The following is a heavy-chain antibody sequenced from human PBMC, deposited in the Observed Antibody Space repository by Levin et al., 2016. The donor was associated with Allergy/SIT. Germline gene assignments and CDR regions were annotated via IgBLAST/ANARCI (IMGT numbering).Heavy chain of an antibody. V-gene: IGHV3-7*01. CDR2: IKQDGSEK. D-gene: IGHD3-10*01. J-gene: IGHJ4*02. Sequence: WIRQPPGKGLEWVANIKQDGSEKYYVDSVKGRFTISRDNAKNSLYLQMNSLRAEDTAVYYCARDPYRRESLFDYWGQGTLVTVSS. CDR3: ARDPYRRESLFDY.